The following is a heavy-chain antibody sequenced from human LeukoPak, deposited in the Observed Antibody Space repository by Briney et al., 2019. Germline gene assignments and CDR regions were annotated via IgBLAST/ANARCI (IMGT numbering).Heavy chain of an antibody. Sequence: PGGSLRLPCAASGFTFSSYAMNWVRQAPGKGLEWVSAISGSGGSTYYADSVKGRFTISRDNSKNTLYLQMNSLRAEDTAVYYCARGCSSSSCCLGGYYYMDVWGKGTTVTVSS. CDR2: ISGSGGST. V-gene: IGHV3-23*01. J-gene: IGHJ6*03. D-gene: IGHD2-2*01. CDR3: ARGCSSSSCCLGGYYYMDV. CDR1: GFTFSSYA.